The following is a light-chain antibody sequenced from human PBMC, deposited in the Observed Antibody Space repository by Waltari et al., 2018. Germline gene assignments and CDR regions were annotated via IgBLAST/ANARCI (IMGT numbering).Light chain of an antibody. Sequence: DIVMTQTPLSLPVTPGEQASISCRSSQSLYDSDDGNTYLDWYLQKPGQSPHLLIYTLSYRRTGVPARFSVSGSGTDFTLEITRVEAEDVGIYYCMQQIEYPFTFGRGTKLEIK. CDR3: MQQIEYPFT. CDR1: QSLYDSDDGNTY. CDR2: TLS. J-gene: IGKJ2*01. V-gene: IGKV2-40*01.